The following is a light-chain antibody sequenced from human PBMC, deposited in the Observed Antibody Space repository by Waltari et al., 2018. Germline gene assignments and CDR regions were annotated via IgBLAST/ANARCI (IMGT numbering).Light chain of an antibody. Sequence: QSALTQPASVSGSPGQSITISCTGTNSDIGAYDYVSWYQQHPGNAPKLIIYEVTHRPPGVPRRFSGSKSGNTASRTISGLQAEYEADYYCSSYTTTTTLGDVVFGGGTKWTVL. CDR1: NSDIGAYDY. V-gene: IGLV2-14*01. CDR3: SSYTTTTTLGDVV. J-gene: IGLJ2*01. CDR2: EVT.